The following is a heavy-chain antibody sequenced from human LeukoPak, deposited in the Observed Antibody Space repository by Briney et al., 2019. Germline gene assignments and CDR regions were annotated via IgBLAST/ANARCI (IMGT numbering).Heavy chain of an antibody. Sequence: SSETLSLTCAVYGGSFSGYYWSWIRQPPGKGLGWIGEINHSGSTNYNPSLKSRVTISVDTSKNQFSLKLSSVTAADTAVYYCARYAKQLPLDYWGQGTLVTVSS. J-gene: IGHJ4*02. CDR3: ARYAKQLPLDY. CDR1: GGSFSGYY. CDR2: INHSGST. D-gene: IGHD5-18*01. V-gene: IGHV4-34*01.